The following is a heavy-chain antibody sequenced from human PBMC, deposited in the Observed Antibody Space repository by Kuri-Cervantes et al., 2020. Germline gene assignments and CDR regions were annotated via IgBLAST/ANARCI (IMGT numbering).Heavy chain of an antibody. J-gene: IGHJ5*01. Sequence: ASVKVSCKASGYSFLHYAVAWVRQAPGQGLEWMGWITAYSGNTHYAQHLQGRVTMTAGTFTSTAYLELRTLTSDDTAVYYCARVIRYCSSPSCYTFDSWGQGTLVTVSS. D-gene: IGHD2-2*02. CDR3: ARVIRYCSSPSCYTFDS. CDR2: ITAYSGNT. V-gene: IGHV1-18*01. CDR1: GYSFLHYA.